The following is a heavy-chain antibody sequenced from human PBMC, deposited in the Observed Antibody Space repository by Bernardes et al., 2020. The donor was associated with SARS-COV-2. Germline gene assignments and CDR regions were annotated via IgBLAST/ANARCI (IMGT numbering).Heavy chain of an antibody. V-gene: IGHV3-30*03. CDR1: GFTFSSYG. CDR3: ARSATYCSSTSCYHTFYYYYYGMDV. D-gene: IGHD2-2*01. CDR2: ISYDGSNK. J-gene: IGHJ6*02. Sequence: VGSLILSCAASGFTFSSYGMHWVRQAPGQGLEWVAVISYDGSNKYYADSVKGRFTISRDNSKNTLYLQMNSLRAEDTAVYYCARSATYCSSTSCYHTFYYYYYGMDVWGQGTTVTVSS.